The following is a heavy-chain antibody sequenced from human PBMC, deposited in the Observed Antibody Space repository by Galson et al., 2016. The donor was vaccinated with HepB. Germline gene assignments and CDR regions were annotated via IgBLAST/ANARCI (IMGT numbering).Heavy chain of an antibody. J-gene: IGHJ4*02. CDR3: VRDINWGKRGLPDSLGDY. D-gene: IGHD7-27*01. CDR1: GYTFTRYG. V-gene: IGHV1-18*04. CDR2: ISAYNGNT. Sequence: SVKVSCKAYGYTFTRYGLSWVRQAPGQGLEWLGWISAYNGNTEYAQNVQGRVTMTTETYTSTAYMELWSLKSDDTAVYYCVRDINWGKRGLPDSLGDYWGQGTLVTVSS.